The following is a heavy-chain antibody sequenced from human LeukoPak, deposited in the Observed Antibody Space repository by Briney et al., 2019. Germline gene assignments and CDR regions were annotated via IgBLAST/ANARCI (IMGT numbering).Heavy chain of an antibody. CDR1: GGSISNYY. CDR3: ARNLGYCSRTSCSARFDP. J-gene: IGHJ5*02. Sequence: PSETLSLTCTVSGGSISNYYWSWIRQPPGKGPEWIGYIYYSGSTNYNPSLKSRVTISVDTSKNQFSLKLSSVSAADTAVYYCARNLGYCSRTSCSARFDPWGQGTLVTVSS. V-gene: IGHV4-59*01. CDR2: IYYSGST. D-gene: IGHD2-2*01.